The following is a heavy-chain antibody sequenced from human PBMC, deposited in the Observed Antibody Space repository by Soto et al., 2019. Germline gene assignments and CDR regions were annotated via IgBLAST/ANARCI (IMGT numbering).Heavy chain of an antibody. CDR1: GHSFTSYW. D-gene: IGHD5-12*01. V-gene: IGHV5-51*01. Sequence: GESLKISCKGSGHSFTSYWIGWVRQMPGKGLEWMGIIYPGDSDTRYSPSFQGQVTISADKSISTAYLQWSSLKASDTAMYYCARGWGDGYNYGDAFDIWGQGTMVTVSS. J-gene: IGHJ3*02. CDR3: ARGWGDGYNYGDAFDI. CDR2: IYPGDSDT.